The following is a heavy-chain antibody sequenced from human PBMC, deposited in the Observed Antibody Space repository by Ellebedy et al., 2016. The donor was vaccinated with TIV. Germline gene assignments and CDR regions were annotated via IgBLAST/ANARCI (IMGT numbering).Heavy chain of an antibody. V-gene: IGHV3-23*01. CDR3: AGFRGEAVAGNWFDP. CDR1: GFTFSHAS. Sequence: PGGSLRLSCAASGFTFSHASMSWVRQAPGKGLEWVSPISGSGVTTYYADSVRGRFSISRDNSKNTLYLQMNSLRADDTAVYYCAGFRGEAVAGNWFDPWGQGTLVTVSS. CDR2: ISGSGVTT. J-gene: IGHJ5*02. D-gene: IGHD6-19*01.